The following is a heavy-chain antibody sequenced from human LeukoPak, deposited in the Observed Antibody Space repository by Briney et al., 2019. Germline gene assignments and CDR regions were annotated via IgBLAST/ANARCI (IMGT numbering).Heavy chain of an antibody. J-gene: IGHJ4*02. CDR3: AKAPVATCSGAYCYPFDY. CDR2: ITIIGNT. V-gene: IGHV3-23*01. D-gene: IGHD2-15*01. Sequence: GGSLTLSCAASGFTLSSYAMSWVRPGPGKGLEWVSSITIIGNTYHANSVQGRLTISRDSLTNTLYLQMNSLRAGAAAVYYCAKAPVATCSGAYCYPFDYWSEGTLVTVSS. CDR1: GFTLSSYA.